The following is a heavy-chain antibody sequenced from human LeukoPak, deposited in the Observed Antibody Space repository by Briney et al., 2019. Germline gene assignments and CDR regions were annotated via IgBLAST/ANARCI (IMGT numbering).Heavy chain of an antibody. CDR2: IRYDGSNK. J-gene: IGHJ4*02. D-gene: IGHD3-3*01. V-gene: IGHV3-30*02. CDR1: GFTFSSYA. Sequence: TGGSLRLSCAASGFTFSSYAMSWVRQAPGKGLEWVSFIRYDGSNKYYADSVKGRFTISRDNSKNTLYLQMNSLRAEDTAVYYCAKDWAILRFLEWLPPVGYFDYWGQGTLVTVSS. CDR3: AKDWAILRFLEWLPPVGYFDY.